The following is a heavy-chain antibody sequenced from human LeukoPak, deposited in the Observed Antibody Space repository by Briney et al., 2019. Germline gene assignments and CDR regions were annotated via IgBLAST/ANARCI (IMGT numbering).Heavy chain of an antibody. V-gene: IGHV4-34*01. Sequence: SETLSLTCAVYGGSFSGYYWSWIRQPPGKGLEWIGEINHSGSTNYNPSLKSRVTISVDTSKNQFSLKLSSVTAADTAVYYCARGRSVLRYFDSQPHYFDYWGQGTLVTVSS. CDR3: ARGRSVLRYFDSQPHYFDY. CDR2: INHSGST. D-gene: IGHD3-9*01. J-gene: IGHJ4*02. CDR1: GGSFSGYY.